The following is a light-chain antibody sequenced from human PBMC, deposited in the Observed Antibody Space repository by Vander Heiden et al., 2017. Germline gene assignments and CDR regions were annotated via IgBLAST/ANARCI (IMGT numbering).Light chain of an antibody. CDR3: QQYNTHWT. V-gene: IGKV1-5*03. J-gene: IGKJ1*01. Sequence: DIQMTQSPSTMSASVGDRVTITCRASQSISTDLAWYQRKPGTAPKLLIYKASTLESGVPSRFSGSGSGTEFTLTISSLQPDDFATYYCQQYNTHWTSGQGTKVEIK. CDR1: QSISTD. CDR2: KAS.